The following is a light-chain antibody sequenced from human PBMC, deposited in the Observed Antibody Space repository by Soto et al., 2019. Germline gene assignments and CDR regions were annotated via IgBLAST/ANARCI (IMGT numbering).Light chain of an antibody. CDR2: GAA. Sequence: ETVMTQSPATLSVSPGERATLSCRASQSVNTDLAWYQQKPGQAPRLLIYGAASRATTVPARFSGGGSGTDFTLTISRLEPEDFAVYYCQQYGSSRRTFGQGTKVDIK. V-gene: IGKV3-20*01. CDR1: QSVNTD. CDR3: QQYGSSRRT. J-gene: IGKJ1*01.